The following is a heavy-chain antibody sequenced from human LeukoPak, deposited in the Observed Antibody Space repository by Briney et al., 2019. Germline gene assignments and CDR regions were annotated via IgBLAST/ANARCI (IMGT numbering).Heavy chain of an antibody. CDR2: IHSGGGT. CDR3: ARQTTDWSGYYYFDY. D-gene: IGHD3-3*01. J-gene: IGHJ4*02. CDR1: GFTVSSTY. Sequence: HPGGSLRLSCAASGFTVSSTYLSWVRQAPGKGLEWLSLIHSGGGTCYADSVKGRFTISRDNSKNTLYLQMNSLRAGDTAVYYCARQTTDWSGYYYFDYWGQGILVTVSS. V-gene: IGHV3-53*01.